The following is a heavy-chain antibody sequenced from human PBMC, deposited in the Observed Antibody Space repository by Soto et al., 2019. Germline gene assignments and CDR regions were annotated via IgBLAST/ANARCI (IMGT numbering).Heavy chain of an antibody. D-gene: IGHD1-1*01. Sequence: SVKVSCKASGGTFSSYAISWVRQAPGQGLEWMGGIIPIFGTANYAQKFQGRVTITADESTSTAYMELSSLRPDDTAVYYCATWHEREHAYDVWGQGTTVTVSS. V-gene: IGHV1-69*13. CDR1: GGTFSSYA. CDR2: IIPIFGTA. CDR3: ATWHEREHAYDV. J-gene: IGHJ3*01.